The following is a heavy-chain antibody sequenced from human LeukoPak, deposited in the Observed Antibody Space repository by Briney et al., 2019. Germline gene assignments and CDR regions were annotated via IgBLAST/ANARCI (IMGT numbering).Heavy chain of an antibody. D-gene: IGHD6-13*01. CDR1: GFTVSSNY. CDR3: ASTQHRENYYYMDV. J-gene: IGHJ6*03. Sequence: GGSLRLSCAASGFTVSSNYMNWVRQTPGKGLEWVSGIYTGGSTFYADSVKGRFTISRDSSKNTVYLQMNSLRAEDTAVYYCASTQHRENYYYMDVWGKGTTVTVSS. V-gene: IGHV3-53*01. CDR2: IYTGGST.